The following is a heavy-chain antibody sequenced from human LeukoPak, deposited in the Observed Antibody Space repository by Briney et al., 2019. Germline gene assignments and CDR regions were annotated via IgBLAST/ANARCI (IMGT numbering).Heavy chain of an antibody. Sequence: GGSLRLSCAASGFTVSSDAMSWVRQAPGKGLEWVSGISGSGGNTYYVDSVKGRFTISRDNAKNSLYLQMNSLRAEDTAVYYCARFIAAPYYFDYWGRGTLVTVSS. D-gene: IGHD6-13*01. J-gene: IGHJ4*02. CDR1: GFTVSSDA. CDR3: ARFIAAPYYFDY. CDR2: ISGSGGNT. V-gene: IGHV3-23*01.